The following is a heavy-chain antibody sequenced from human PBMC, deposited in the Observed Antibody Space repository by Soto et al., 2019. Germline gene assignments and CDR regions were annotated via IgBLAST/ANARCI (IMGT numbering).Heavy chain of an antibody. CDR3: ATSPLLDV. V-gene: IGHV4-34*01. CDR2: INHSGST. Sequence: SETLSLTCAVYGGSFSGYYWSWIRQPPGKGLEWIGEINHSGSTNYNPSLKSRVNISVDTSKNQFSLKLSSVTAADTAVYYCATSPLLDVWGKGTTVTVSS. J-gene: IGHJ6*04. CDR1: GGSFSGYY.